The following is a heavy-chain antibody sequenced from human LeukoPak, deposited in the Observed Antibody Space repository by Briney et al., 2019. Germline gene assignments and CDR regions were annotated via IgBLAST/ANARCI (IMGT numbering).Heavy chain of an antibody. J-gene: IGHJ4*02. CDR3: AGGGTFFDY. Sequence: GGSLRLSCAASGFTFSSYSMNWVRQAPGKGLEWVSYISSSSSTIYYADSVKGRFTISRDNAKNSLCLQMNSLRAEDTAVYYCAGGGTFFDYWGQGTLVTVSS. CDR2: ISSSSSTI. V-gene: IGHV3-48*04. CDR1: GFTFSSYS.